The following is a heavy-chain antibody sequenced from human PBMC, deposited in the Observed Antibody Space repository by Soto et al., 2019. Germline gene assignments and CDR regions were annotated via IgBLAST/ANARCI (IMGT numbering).Heavy chain of an antibody. Sequence: QVQLVQSGAEVKKPGASVRVSCKTSGYTFINYGITWVRQAPGQGLEWMGWLSAYNGDTSSSEKLQDRFTMTTDTATNTVYMDLRSLTSDDTAGYYCARWSAIVGGAEAIDVWGQWTMVIVSS. J-gene: IGHJ3*01. V-gene: IGHV1-18*01. D-gene: IGHD1-26*01. CDR3: ARWSAIVGGAEAIDV. CDR1: GYTFINYG. CDR2: LSAYNGDT.